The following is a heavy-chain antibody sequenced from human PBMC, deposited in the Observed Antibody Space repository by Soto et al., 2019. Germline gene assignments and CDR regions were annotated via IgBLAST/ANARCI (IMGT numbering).Heavy chain of an antibody. J-gene: IGHJ6*02. CDR3: ARPEYSSSSYGMDV. D-gene: IGHD6-6*01. CDR1: GFTFTSSA. V-gene: IGHV1-58*02. CDR2: IVVGSGNT. Sequence: GASVKVSCKASGFTFTSSAMQWVRQARGQRLEWIGWIVVGSGNTNYAQKFQERVTITRDMSTSTAYMELSSLRDEDTAVYYCARPEYSSSSYGMDVWGQGTTVTVSS.